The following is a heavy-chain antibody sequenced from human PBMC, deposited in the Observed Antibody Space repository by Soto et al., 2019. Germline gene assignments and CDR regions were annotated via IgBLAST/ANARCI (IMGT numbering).Heavy chain of an antibody. CDR3: ARDCSGGSCYSEALDY. Sequence: PGGSLRLSCAASGFTFSDYYMSWIRQAPGPGLEWVSYIRSSGSTIYYADPVKGRFTISRDNAKNSLYLQMNSLRAEDTAVYYCARDCSGGSCYSEALDYWGQGTLVTVSS. J-gene: IGHJ4*02. V-gene: IGHV3-11*01. D-gene: IGHD2-15*01. CDR1: GFTFSDYY. CDR2: IRSSGSTI.